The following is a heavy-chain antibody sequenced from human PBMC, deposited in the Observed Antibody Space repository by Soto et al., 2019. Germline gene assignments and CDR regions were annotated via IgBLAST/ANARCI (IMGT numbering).Heavy chain of an antibody. CDR1: GYTFTYHG. V-gene: IGHV1-18*01. J-gene: IGHJ6*02. Sequence: ASVKVSCKASGYTFTYHGITWVRQAPGQGLEWMGWISGYTGNADYAQRFQGRVIMTTDTSTSTAYMEVRSLRSEDTAVYYCARGLQWGYYYYYGMDVWGQGTTVTVSS. CDR3: ARGLQWGYYYYYGMDV. CDR2: ISGYTGNA. D-gene: IGHD4-4*01.